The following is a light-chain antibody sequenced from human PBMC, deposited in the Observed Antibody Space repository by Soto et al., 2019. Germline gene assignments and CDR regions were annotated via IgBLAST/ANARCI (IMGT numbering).Light chain of an antibody. V-gene: IGKV1-5*03. J-gene: IGKJ1*01. CDR3: QQYNSYSWT. CDR1: QSITNW. CDR2: KAS. Sequence: DIPMTQSPSTLSASVGDKVTITCRADQSITNWLAWYQQKPGKAPKLLINKASNLQSGVPSRFSGSGSGTDFTLTISSLQPDDFATYYCQQYNSYSWTFGQGTKVEIK.